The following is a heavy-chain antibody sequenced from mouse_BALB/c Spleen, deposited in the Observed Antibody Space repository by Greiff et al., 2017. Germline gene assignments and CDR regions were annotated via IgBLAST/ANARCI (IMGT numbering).Heavy chain of an antibody. D-gene: IGHD4-1*01. V-gene: IGHV1-87*01. CDR2: IYPGDGDT. CDR3: ARKEVGRYAMDY. J-gene: IGHJ4*01. CDR1: GYTFTSYW. Sequence: QVHVKQSGAELARPGASVKLSCKASGYTFTSYWMQWVKQRPGQGLEWIGAIYPGDGDTRYTQKFKGKATLTADKSSSTAYMQLSSLASEDSAVYYCARKEVGRYAMDYWGQGTSVTVSS.